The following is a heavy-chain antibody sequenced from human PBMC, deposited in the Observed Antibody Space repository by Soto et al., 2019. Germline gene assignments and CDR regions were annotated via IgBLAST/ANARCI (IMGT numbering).Heavy chain of an antibody. D-gene: IGHD3-9*01. CDR3: ARGCYYDILTGYPLPFFDY. CDR2: IYYSGST. V-gene: IGHV4-59*01. CDR1: GGSISSYY. J-gene: IGHJ4*02. Sequence: PSETLSLTCTVSGGSISSYYWSWIRQPPGKGLEWIGYIYYSGSTNYNPSLKSRVTISVDTSKNQFSLKLSSVTAADTAVYYCARGCYYDILTGYPLPFFDYWGQGTLVTVSS.